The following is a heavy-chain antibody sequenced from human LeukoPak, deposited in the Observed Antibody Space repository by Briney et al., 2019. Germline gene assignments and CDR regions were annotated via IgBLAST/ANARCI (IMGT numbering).Heavy chain of an antibody. CDR1: GFTLSNYW. J-gene: IGHJ3*02. CDR3: ARIGLGYDSSGYYMDAFDI. CDR2: IYSDGSRT. D-gene: IGHD3-22*01. Sequence: GGSLRLSCAGSGFTLSNYWMHWVRQGPGKGLAWVSRIYSDGSRTTYADSVKGRFTISRDNAKNSLYLQMNSLRAEDTAVYYCARIGLGYDSSGYYMDAFDIWGQGTMVTVSS. V-gene: IGHV3-74*03.